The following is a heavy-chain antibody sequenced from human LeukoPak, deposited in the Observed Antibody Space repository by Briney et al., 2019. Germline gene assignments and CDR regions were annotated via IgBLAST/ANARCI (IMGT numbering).Heavy chain of an antibody. J-gene: IGHJ4*02. Sequence: GGSLRLSCSGSGFTFSRYAIHWVRQAPGKGLEYVSAISSNGGSTYYADSVKGRFTISRDNSKHTLYLQMNSLGAEDTAIYYCAKERSGGWPFDYWGQGTLVTVSS. CDR2: ISSNGGST. D-gene: IGHD2-15*01. CDR3: AKERSGGWPFDY. CDR1: GFTFSRYA. V-gene: IGHV3-64*04.